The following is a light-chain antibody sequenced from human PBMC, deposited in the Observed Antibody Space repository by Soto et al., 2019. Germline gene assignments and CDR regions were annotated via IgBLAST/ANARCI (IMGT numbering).Light chain of an antibody. CDR2: DVD. CDR3: SSYTSSSTVV. V-gene: IGLV2-14*03. CDR1: SSDVGGYNY. J-gene: IGLJ3*02. Sequence: QTASVSGSPGQSITISCTGTSSDVGGYNYVSWYQQHPGKAPKLIIYDVDHRPSGISNRFSGSKSGNTASLTISGLQAEDETDYYCSSYTSSSTVVFGGGTKLTVL.